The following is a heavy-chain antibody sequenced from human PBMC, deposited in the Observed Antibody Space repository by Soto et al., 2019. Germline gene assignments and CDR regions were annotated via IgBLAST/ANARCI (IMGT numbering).Heavy chain of an antibody. Sequence: GESLKISCNGSGYSFTSYWIGWVRQMPGKGLEWMGIIYPGDSDTRYSPSFQGQVTISADKSISTAYLQWSSLKASDTAMYYCARLMTKAYYYYYGMDVWGQGTKVTVYS. CDR3: ARLMTKAYYYYYGMDV. CDR2: IYPGDSDT. V-gene: IGHV5-51*01. D-gene: IGHD3-16*01. J-gene: IGHJ6*02. CDR1: GYSFTSYW.